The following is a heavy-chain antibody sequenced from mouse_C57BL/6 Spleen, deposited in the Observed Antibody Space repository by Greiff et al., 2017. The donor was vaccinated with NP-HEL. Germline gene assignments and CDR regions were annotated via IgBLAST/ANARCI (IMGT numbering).Heavy chain of an antibody. CDR1: GYTFTDYY. V-gene: IGHV1-26*01. D-gene: IGHD3-2*02. CDR3: ASTLGAQATDDFDY. CDR2: INPNNGGT. Sequence: EVQLQQSGPELVKPGASVKISCKASGYTFTDYYMNWVKQSHGKSLEWIGDINPNNGGTSYTQKFKGKATLTVDKSSSTSYMELRSLTSEDSAVYYCASTLGAQATDDFDYWGQGTTLTVSS. J-gene: IGHJ2*01.